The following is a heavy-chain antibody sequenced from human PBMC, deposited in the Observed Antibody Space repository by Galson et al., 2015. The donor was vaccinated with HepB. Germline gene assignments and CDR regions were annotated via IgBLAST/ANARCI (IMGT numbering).Heavy chain of an antibody. J-gene: IGHJ5*02. CDR1: GYTFTSYG. CDR3: ARDTRSSTRYEGWFDP. CDR2: ISAYNGNT. D-gene: IGHD6-13*01. V-gene: IGHV1-18*04. Sequence: SVKVSCKASGYTFTSYGISWVRQAPGQGLEWMGWISAYNGNTNYAQKFQGRVTITADKSTSTAYMELSSLRSEDTAVYYCARDTRSSTRYEGWFDPWGQGTLVTVSS.